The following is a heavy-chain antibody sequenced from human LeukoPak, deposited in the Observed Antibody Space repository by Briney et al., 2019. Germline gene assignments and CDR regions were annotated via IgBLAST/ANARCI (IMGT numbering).Heavy chain of an antibody. CDR2: IIPIFGTA. CDR3: ARDHSLVPAAKYNWFDP. J-gene: IGHJ5*02. D-gene: IGHD2-2*01. Sequence: ASVKASCKASGGTFSSYAISWVRQAPGQGLEWMGGIIPIFGTANYAQRFQGRVTITADESTSTAYMELSSLRSEDTAVYYCARDHSLVPAAKYNWFDPWGQGTLVTVSS. CDR1: GGTFSSYA. V-gene: IGHV1-69*13.